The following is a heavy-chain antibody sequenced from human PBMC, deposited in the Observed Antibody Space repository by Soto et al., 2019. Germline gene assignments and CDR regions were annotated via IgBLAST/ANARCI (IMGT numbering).Heavy chain of an antibody. V-gene: IGHV1-3*01. J-gene: IGHJ4*02. CDR2: INAGNGNT. CDR3: ARAPRWVTMIVVVITPYFDY. Sequence: GASVKVSCKASGYTFTSYAMHWVRQAPGQRLEWMGWINAGNGNTKYSQKFQGRVTITRDTSASTAYMELSSLRSEDTAVYYCARAPRWVTMIVVVITPYFDYWGQGTLVAVSS. D-gene: IGHD3-22*01. CDR1: GYTFTSYA.